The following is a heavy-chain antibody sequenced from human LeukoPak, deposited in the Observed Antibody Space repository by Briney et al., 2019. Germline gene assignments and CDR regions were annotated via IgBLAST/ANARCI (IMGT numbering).Heavy chain of an antibody. CDR1: GGSFSGYY. D-gene: IGHD6-13*01. J-gene: IGHJ4*02. Sequence: NSSETLSLTCAVYGGSFSGYYWSWIRQPPGKGLEWIGEINHSGSTNYNPSLKSRVTISVDTYKNQFSVKLSSVTAEDTAVYYCARGIAAADFNWGQGTLVTVSS. CDR3: ARGIAAADFN. CDR2: INHSGST. V-gene: IGHV4-34*01.